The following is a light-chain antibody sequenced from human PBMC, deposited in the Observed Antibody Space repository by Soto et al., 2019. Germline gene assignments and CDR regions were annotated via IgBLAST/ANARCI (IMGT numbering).Light chain of an antibody. V-gene: IGKV1-9*01. CDR2: AAS. J-gene: IGKJ5*01. CDR3: QQLNSYPLT. CDR1: QGISSY. Sequence: DIQLTQSPSLLSACGGYRVTITCRASQGISSYLAWYQQKPGKAPKLLIYAASTLQSGVPSRFSGSGSGTEFTLTISSLQPEDFATYYCQQLNSYPLTFGQGTRLEMK.